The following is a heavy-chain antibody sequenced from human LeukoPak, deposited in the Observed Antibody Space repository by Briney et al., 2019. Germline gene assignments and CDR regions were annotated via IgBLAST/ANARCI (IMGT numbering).Heavy chain of an antibody. V-gene: IGHV3-74*01. CDR3: TRGGFYYDGSGYFPHFFDS. D-gene: IGHD3-22*01. CDR1: GFAFSSYW. Sequence: GGSLRLSCAASGFAFSSYWMHWVRQAPGKGLVWVSRINDDGSMTRYADFAEGRFTISRDNAKNRLYLQISSLRAEDTALYYCTRGGFYYDGSGYFPHFFDSWGQGTLVTVSS. J-gene: IGHJ4*02. CDR2: INDDGSMT.